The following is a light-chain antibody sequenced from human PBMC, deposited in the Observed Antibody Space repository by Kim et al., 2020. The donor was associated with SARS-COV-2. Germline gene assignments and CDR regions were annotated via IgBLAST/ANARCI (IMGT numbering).Light chain of an antibody. V-gene: IGKV3-11*01. J-gene: IGKJ1*01. CDR2: DVS. Sequence: EIVLTQSPGTLSLSPGERATLSCRASQYVSNYLAWYQQRPGQAPRLLIYDVSDRATAIPARFSGSGSGTDFTLTISSLEPEDFAVYYCQHRRSFGQGTKLEI. CDR1: QYVSNY. CDR3: QHRRS.